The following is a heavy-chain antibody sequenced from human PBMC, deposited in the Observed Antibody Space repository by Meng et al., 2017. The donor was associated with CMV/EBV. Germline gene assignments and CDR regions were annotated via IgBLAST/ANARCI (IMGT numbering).Heavy chain of an antibody. Sequence: GGSLRLSCAASGFTFSSYGMHWVRQAPGKGLEWVAFIRYDGSNKYYADSVKGRFTISRDNSKNSLYLQMNSLRAEDTAVYYCARDPGVVVTNYFDYWGQGTLVTVSS. D-gene: IGHD3-22*01. CDR2: IRYDGSNK. CDR3: ARDPGVVVTNYFDY. CDR1: GFTFSSYG. J-gene: IGHJ4*02. V-gene: IGHV3-30*02.